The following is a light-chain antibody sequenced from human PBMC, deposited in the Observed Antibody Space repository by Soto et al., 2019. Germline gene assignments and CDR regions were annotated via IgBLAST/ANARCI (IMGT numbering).Light chain of an antibody. CDR3: QQYYSTPYT. CDR1: QSVLYASNNNNY. CDR2: WAS. Sequence: DIVMTQSPDSLAVSLGERATINCKSSQSVLYASNNNNYLAWYQQKPRQPPKLLIYWASTRESGVPGRFSGSGSGTDFTLTISSLQAEDAAVYYCQQYYSTPYTFGQGTKLEIK. J-gene: IGKJ2*01. V-gene: IGKV4-1*01.